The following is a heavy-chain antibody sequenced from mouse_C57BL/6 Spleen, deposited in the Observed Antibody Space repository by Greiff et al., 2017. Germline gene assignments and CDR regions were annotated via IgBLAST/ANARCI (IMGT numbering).Heavy chain of an antibody. Sequence: VQLKQPGAELVKPGASVKMSCKASGYTFTSYWITWVKQRPGQGLEWIGDIYPGSGSTNYNEKFKSKATLTVDTSSSTAYMQLSSLTSEDSAVYYCARSRLDYYGSSDVYFDYWGQGTTLTVSS. J-gene: IGHJ2*01. V-gene: IGHV1-55*01. CDR2: IYPGSGST. D-gene: IGHD1-1*01. CDR1: GYTFTSYW. CDR3: ARSRLDYYGSSDVYFDY.